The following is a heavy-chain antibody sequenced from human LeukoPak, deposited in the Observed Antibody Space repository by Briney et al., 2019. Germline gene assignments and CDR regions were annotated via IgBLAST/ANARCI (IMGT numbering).Heavy chain of an antibody. V-gene: IGHV3-21*03. D-gene: IGHD3-10*01. Sequence: GGSLRLSCAASGFTFSSYSMNWVRQAPGKGLEWVSCISSSSTHIYHADSVKGRFTISRDNTKNSLYLQMHSLRAEDIAVYYCARGGFYYGSGTSPYYFDSWGQGTLVTVSS. CDR1: GFTFSSYS. CDR2: ISSSSTHI. CDR3: ARGGFYYGSGTSPYYFDS. J-gene: IGHJ4*02.